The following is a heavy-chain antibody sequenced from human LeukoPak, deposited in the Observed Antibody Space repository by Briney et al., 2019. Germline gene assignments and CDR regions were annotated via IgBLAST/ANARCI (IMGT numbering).Heavy chain of an antibody. D-gene: IGHD6-19*01. CDR1: GFTFSSYG. CDR2: ISGSGGST. Sequence: GGSLRLSCAASGFTFSSYGMSWVRQAPGKGLEWVSAISGSGGSTYYADSVKGRFTISRDNSKNTLYLLMNSLRAEDTAVYYCARDPARGWYADSWGQGTLVTVSS. V-gene: IGHV3-23*01. CDR3: ARDPARGWYADS. J-gene: IGHJ5*01.